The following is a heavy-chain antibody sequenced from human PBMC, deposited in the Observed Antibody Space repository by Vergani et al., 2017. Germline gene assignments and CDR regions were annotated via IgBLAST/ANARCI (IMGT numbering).Heavy chain of an antibody. CDR3: ARDYCSGPPQSRRLLYDIGWFDP. D-gene: IGHD3-10*02. CDR1: GFTFSAYW. V-gene: IGHV3-7*01. Sequence: EVLLVESGGGLVQPGGSLRLSCAASGFTFSAYWMNWVRQAPGKGLEWVANIKQDGSEKYYVDSVKGRFTISRDNANNLVYLQMSSVRADDTAVYYCARDYCSGPPQSRRLLYDIGWFDPWGQGTLVTVSS. J-gene: IGHJ5*02. CDR2: IKQDGSEK.